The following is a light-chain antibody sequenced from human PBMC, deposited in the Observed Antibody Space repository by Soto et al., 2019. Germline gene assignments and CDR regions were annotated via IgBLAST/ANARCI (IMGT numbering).Light chain of an antibody. CDR1: SSDVGGYNY. J-gene: IGLJ1*01. V-gene: IGLV2-14*01. CDR3: GSYTSSSPFV. Sequence: QSALTQPASVSGSPGQSITISCTGTSSDVGGYNYVSWYQQHPGKAPKLMIYDVSNRPSGVSNRFSGSKSGNMASLTISGLQAEDEADYYCGSYTSSSPFVFGTGTKLTVL. CDR2: DVS.